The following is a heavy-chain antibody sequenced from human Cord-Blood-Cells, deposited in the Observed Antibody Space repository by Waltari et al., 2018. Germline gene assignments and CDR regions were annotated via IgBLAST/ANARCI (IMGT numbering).Heavy chain of an antibody. D-gene: IGHD7-27*01. CDR1: GFTVSSNY. CDR2: IDSGGST. J-gene: IGHJ4*02. V-gene: IGHV3-53*02. Sequence: EVQLVETGGGLIQPGGSLRLSCAASGFTVSSNYMSWVRQAPGKGLEWVSVIDSGGSTYYADSVKGRFTISRDNSKNTLYLQMNSLRAEDTAVYYCARARAGDPSFDYWGQGTLVTVSS. CDR3: ARARAGDPSFDY.